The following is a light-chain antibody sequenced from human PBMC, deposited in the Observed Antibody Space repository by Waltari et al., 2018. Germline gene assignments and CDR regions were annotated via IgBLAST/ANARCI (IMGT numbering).Light chain of an antibody. J-gene: IGKJ1*01. CDR2: DAY. CDR3: QKYGTLPAT. V-gene: IGKV3-20*01. Sequence: EIVLTQSPGTLSLSPGERATLSCRASQSVSRTLAWYQQKPGQAPRLLIYDAYTWATGIPDRVSGSGSGTDFSLTISRLEPEDFAVYYCQKYGTLPATFGQGTKVQIK. CDR1: QSVSRT.